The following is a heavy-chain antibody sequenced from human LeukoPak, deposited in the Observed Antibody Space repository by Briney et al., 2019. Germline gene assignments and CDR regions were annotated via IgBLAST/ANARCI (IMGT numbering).Heavy chain of an antibody. CDR2: INPNSGGT. D-gene: IGHD4-11*01. V-gene: IGHV1-2*02. CDR3: ARAPTLTLNWFDP. J-gene: IGHJ5*02. CDR1: GYTFTGYY. Sequence: ASVKVSCKASGYTFTGYYMHWVRQAPGQGLEWMGWINPNSGGTNYAQKFQGRVTMTRDTSISTAYVELSRLRSDDTAVYYCARAPTLTLNWFDPWGQGPLVTVSS.